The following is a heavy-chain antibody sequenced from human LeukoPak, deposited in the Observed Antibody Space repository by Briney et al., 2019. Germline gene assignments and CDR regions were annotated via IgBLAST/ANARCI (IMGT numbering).Heavy chain of an antibody. CDR1: GYSFTSYW. CDR3: ARQGEYYDSSGYYSNWFDP. Sequence: GESLKISCKGSGYSFTSYWIAWVRQMPGKGLEWMGIIYPGDSDTRYSPSFQGQVTISADKSISTAYLQWSSLKASDTAMYYCARQGEYYDSSGYYSNWFDPWGQGTLVTVSS. V-gene: IGHV5-51*01. CDR2: IYPGDSDT. J-gene: IGHJ5*02. D-gene: IGHD3-22*01.